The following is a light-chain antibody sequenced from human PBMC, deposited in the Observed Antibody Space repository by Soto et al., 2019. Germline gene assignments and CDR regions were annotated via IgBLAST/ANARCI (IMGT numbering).Light chain of an antibody. Sequence: QSVLTQPASVSGSPGQSITISCSGTSSDVGSYKSVSWYQQHPGKVPTVIIYEGSKRPSGVSNRFLGSKSGNTASLAISGLQAWDQADYYCCSYAGSLYVFGTGTKLTVL. CDR2: EGS. J-gene: IGLJ1*01. CDR1: SSDVGSYKS. CDR3: CSYAGSLYV. V-gene: IGLV2-23*01.